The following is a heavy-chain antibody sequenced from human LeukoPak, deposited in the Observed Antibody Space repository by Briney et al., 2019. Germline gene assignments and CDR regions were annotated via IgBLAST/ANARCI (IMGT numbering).Heavy chain of an antibody. CDR1: GFTFSSYG. D-gene: IGHD6-19*01. Sequence: GGSLSLSCAASGFTFSSYGMHWVRQAPGKGLEWVAVIWYDGSNKYYADSVKGRFTISRDNPKNSLYLQMNSLRAEDTAVYYCARDGSSGWYWVDYWGQGTLVTVSS. CDR2: IWYDGSNK. V-gene: IGHV3-33*01. J-gene: IGHJ4*02. CDR3: ARDGSSGWYWVDY.